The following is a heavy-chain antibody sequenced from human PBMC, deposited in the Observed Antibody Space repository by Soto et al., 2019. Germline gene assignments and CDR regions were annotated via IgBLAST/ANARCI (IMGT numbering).Heavy chain of an antibody. CDR2: IFYSGST. CDR3: ARQPTTGDTDLWFDP. D-gene: IGHD7-27*01. CDR1: GGSISTSRSY. Sequence: QLQLLESGPGLVKASETLSLTCNVSGGSISTSRSYWAWIRQPPGKGLEWLANIFYSGSTYYNPSIASRVTVSVDTSKNEFSMQLRSVTAADTAVYYCARQPTTGDTDLWFDPWGQGTLVTVSS. J-gene: IGHJ5*02. V-gene: IGHV4-39*01.